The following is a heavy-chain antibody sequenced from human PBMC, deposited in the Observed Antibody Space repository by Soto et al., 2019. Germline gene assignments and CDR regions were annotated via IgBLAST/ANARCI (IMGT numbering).Heavy chain of an antibody. CDR1: GGTFARYS. V-gene: IGHV1-69*06. CDR3: ARDPVDLFGYMDV. J-gene: IGHJ6*02. CDR2: IIPLLRTV. D-gene: IGHD6-25*01. Sequence: QEELVQSGAEVKKPGSSVNVSCKASGGTFARYSISWVRQAPGQRPEWMGEIIPLLRTVNYAQKFQDRVTITGDRSTSTVYMALGSLSSDDTAVYYCARDPVDLFGYMDVWGQGTTGTVSS.